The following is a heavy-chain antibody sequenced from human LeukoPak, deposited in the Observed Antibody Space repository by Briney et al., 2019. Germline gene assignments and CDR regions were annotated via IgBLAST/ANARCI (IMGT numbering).Heavy chain of an antibody. Sequence: GGSLRLSCVVSGFTFSSSWMTWVRQAPGEGLEWVANIKQDGSEKHYVDSVKGRFTISRDNAKNSVYLQMNSLRAKDTAVYYCAREPGIGYAFDIWGQGTMVTVSS. CDR2: IKQDGSEK. CDR3: AREPGIGYAFDI. D-gene: IGHD2-21*01. CDR1: GFTFSSSW. V-gene: IGHV3-7*01. J-gene: IGHJ3*02.